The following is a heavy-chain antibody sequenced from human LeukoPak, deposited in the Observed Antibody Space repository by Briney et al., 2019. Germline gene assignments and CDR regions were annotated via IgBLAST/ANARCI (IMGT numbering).Heavy chain of an antibody. CDR2: IYYSGST. Sequence: PSRTLSLTCTVSGGSISSGGYYWSWIRQHPGKGLEWIGYIYYSGSTNYNPSLKSRVTISVDTSKNQFSLKLSSVTAADTAVYYCARGGYGGNREDWFDPWGQGTLVTVSS. D-gene: IGHD4-23*01. CDR3: ARGGYGGNREDWFDP. J-gene: IGHJ5*02. CDR1: GGSISSGGYY. V-gene: IGHV4-31*03.